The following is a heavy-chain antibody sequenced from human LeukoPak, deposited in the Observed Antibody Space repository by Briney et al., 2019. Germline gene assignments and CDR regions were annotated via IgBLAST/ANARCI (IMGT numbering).Heavy chain of an antibody. CDR2: IYTSGST. D-gene: IGHD5-18*01. J-gene: IGHJ4*02. Sequence: SQTLSLTCTVSGGSISSGSYYWSWIRQPAGKGLEWIGRIYTSGSTNYNPSLKSRVTISVDTSKNQFSLKLSSVTAADTAAYYCARRAGGYSYGPYFDYWGQGTLVTVSS. V-gene: IGHV4-61*02. CDR1: GGSISSGSYY. CDR3: ARRAGGYSYGPYFDY.